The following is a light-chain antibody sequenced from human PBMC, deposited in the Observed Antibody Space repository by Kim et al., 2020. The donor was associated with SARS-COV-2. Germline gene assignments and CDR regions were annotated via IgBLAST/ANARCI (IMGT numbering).Light chain of an antibody. V-gene: IGKV3-15*01. CDR3: QQYNNWLYT. Sequence: EIVMTQSPATLSVSPGERATLSCRASQSVSSNLAWYQQKPGQAPRLLIYGASTRATGIPARFSGSGSGTEFTLTISSLQSEDFAVYNCQQYNNWLYTFGQGTKLEI. CDR2: GAS. J-gene: IGKJ2*01. CDR1: QSVSSN.